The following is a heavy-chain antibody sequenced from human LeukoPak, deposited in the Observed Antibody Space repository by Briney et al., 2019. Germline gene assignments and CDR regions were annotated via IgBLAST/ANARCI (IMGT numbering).Heavy chain of an antibody. V-gene: IGHV3-30*18. Sequence: GGSLRLSCAASGFTFSSYGMHWVRQAPGKGLEWVAVISYDGSNKYYADSVKGGFTISRDNSKNTLYLQMNSLRAEDTAVYYCAKDLGDYNYGMDVWGQGTTVTVSS. CDR3: AKDLGDYNYGMDV. D-gene: IGHD4-17*01. CDR2: ISYDGSNK. J-gene: IGHJ6*02. CDR1: GFTFSSYG.